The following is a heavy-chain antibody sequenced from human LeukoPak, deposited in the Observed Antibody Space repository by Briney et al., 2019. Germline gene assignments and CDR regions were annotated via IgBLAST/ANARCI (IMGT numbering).Heavy chain of an antibody. CDR1: GFTFSSYA. J-gene: IGHJ4*02. CDR2: ISDSGGTT. V-gene: IGHV3-23*01. Sequence: GGSLRLSCAASGFTFSSYAMSWVRHAPGEGLEWVSAISDSGGTTYYADSVKGRFTISRDNSKNTLYLQMNSLRGEDTAVYYCAKAGYSSSWPFDYWGQGTQVTVSS. D-gene: IGHD6-13*01. CDR3: AKAGYSSSWPFDY.